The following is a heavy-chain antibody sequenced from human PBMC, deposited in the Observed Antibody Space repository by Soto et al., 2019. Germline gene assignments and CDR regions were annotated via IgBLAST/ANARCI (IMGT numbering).Heavy chain of an antibody. Sequence: WISKKPRKGLEWVSAVSGTGDSTYYADSVKGRFTISRDNSKNTLYLQMNSLRAEDTAVYYCAKDPLPSSGWYYYVYGVDVWGQGTTVTVSS. CDR2: VSGTGDST. CDR3: AKDPLPSSGWYYYVYGVDV. D-gene: IGHD6-19*01. J-gene: IGHJ6*02. V-gene: IGHV3-23*01.